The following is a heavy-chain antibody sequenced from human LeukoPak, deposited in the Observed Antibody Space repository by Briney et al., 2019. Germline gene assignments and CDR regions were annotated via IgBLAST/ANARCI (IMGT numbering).Heavy chain of an antibody. J-gene: IGHJ4*02. V-gene: IGHV4-59*01. CDR2: IYYSGST. CDR1: GGSISNYY. CDR3: ARGLAAAGTSYFDY. D-gene: IGHD6-13*01. Sequence: SSETLSLTCTVSGGSISNYYWSWIRQPPGKGLEWIGYIYYSGSTNYNPSLKSRVTISVDTSKNQFSLKLSSVTAADTAVYYCARGLAAAGTSYFDYWGQGTLVTVSS.